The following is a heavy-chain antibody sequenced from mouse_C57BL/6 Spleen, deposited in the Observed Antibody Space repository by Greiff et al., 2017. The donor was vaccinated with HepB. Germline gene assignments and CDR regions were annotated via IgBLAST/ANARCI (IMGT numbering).Heavy chain of an antibody. V-gene: IGHV7-1*01. J-gene: IGHJ3*01. CDR3: ARDACFGGFAY. CDR1: GFTFSDFY. Sequence: EVKLMESGGGLVQSGRSLRLSCATSGFTFSDFYMEWVRQAPGKGLEWIAASRNKANDYTTEYSASVKGRFIVSRDTSQSILYLQMNALRAEDTAIYYCARDACFGGFAYWGQGTLVTVSA. CDR2: SRNKANDYTT.